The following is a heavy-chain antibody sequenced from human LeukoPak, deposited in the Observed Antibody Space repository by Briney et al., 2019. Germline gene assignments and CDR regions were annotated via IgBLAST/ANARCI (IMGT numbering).Heavy chain of an antibody. J-gene: IGHJ3*02. D-gene: IGHD3-10*01. CDR2: INAGNGNT. CDR1: GYTFTSYA. Sequence: GASVKVSCKASGYTFTSYAMHWVRQAPGQRLEWMGWINAGNGNTKYSQKFQGRVTITRDTSASTAYMELSSLRSEDTAVYYCARSFGRDDAFDIWGQGTMVTVSS. V-gene: IGHV1-3*01. CDR3: ARSFGRDDAFDI.